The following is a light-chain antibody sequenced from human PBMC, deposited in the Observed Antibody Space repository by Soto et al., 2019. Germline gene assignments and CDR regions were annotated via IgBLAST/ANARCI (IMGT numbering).Light chain of an antibody. Sequence: DIQMTQSPSSVSASVGDRVTITCRASQGISNWLAWYQQKPGEAPKLLIYAASTLQSGDPSRFSGSGSGTEFTLTTSSLQPEDFATYFCQQADSFPHTFGQGTKLEIK. V-gene: IGKV1-12*01. CDR3: QQADSFPHT. CDR2: AAS. CDR1: QGISNW. J-gene: IGKJ2*01.